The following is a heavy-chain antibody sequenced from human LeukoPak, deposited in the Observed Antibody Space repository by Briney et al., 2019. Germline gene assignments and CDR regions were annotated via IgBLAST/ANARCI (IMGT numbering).Heavy chain of an antibody. J-gene: IGHJ4*02. Sequence: TGGSLRLSCAASGFTFSSNGIHWVRQAPGKGLEWVAFIRYDGSNKYYADSVKGRFTISRDNSKNTLYLQMNSLRAEDTAVYYCAKDSSSSWLFDYWGQGTLVTVSS. CDR2: IRYDGSNK. CDR1: GFTFSSNG. V-gene: IGHV3-30*02. CDR3: AKDSSSSWLFDY. D-gene: IGHD6-13*01.